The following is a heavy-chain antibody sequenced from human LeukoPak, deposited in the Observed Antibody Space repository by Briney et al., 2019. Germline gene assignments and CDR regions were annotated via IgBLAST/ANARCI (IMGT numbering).Heavy chain of an antibody. Sequence: SETLSPASTVVGGSITSYSGSWVRQPPGKGLEWIGYIYHRGSTNYNPSLKSRVTISVDTSKNQFSLKLSSVTAADTAVYYCAGVGSGYTLDDWGQGTLVTASS. CDR1: GGSITSYS. CDR3: AGVGSGYTLDD. D-gene: IGHD3-22*01. J-gene: IGHJ4*02. V-gene: IGHV4-59*01. CDR2: IYHRGST.